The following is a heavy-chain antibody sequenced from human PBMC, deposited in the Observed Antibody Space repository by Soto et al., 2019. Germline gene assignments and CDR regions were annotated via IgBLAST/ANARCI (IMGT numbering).Heavy chain of an antibody. D-gene: IGHD1-1*01. J-gene: IGHJ5*02. CDR1: GGSISSGDYY. Sequence: QVQLQESGPGLVKPSQTLSLTCTVSGGSISSGDYYWSWIRQPPGQGLEWIGYIHYSGSTYFNPSLTGRVTISVDTSKNQFALKLRSVTAADTAVYYCARNEGNSWFDPWGQGTLVTVSS. CDR3: ARNEGNSWFDP. CDR2: IHYSGST. V-gene: IGHV4-30-4*01.